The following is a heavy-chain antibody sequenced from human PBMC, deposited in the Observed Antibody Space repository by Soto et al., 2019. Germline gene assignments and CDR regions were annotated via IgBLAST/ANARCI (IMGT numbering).Heavy chain of an antibody. CDR1: GDSISSSSYH. Sequence: PSETLSLTCTVSGDSISSSSYHWGWIRQPPGKGLEWIGTIYYSGSTYYNPSLKSRVTTSVDTSKNQSSLKLSSVTAADTAVYYCARLKYFYDSSGYRHFDYWGQGTLVTVSS. CDR3: ARLKYFYDSSGYRHFDY. D-gene: IGHD3-22*01. CDR2: IYYSGST. J-gene: IGHJ4*02. V-gene: IGHV4-39*01.